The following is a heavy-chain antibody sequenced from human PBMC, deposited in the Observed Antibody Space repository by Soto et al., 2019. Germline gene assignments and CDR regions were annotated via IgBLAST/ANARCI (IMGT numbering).Heavy chain of an antibody. D-gene: IGHD6-13*01. Sequence: EVQLVESGGGLVQPGGSLRLSCAASGFTVSSNYMSWVRQAPGKGLEWVSVIYSGGSTYYADSVKGRFTISRDNSKNSLYHQMNSLRAEDKAVYYCARGPWQQLYQYDAFDICGQGTMLTVSS. V-gene: IGHV3-66*01. CDR1: GFTVSSNY. CDR2: IYSGGST. J-gene: IGHJ3*02. CDR3: ARGPWQQLYQYDAFDI.